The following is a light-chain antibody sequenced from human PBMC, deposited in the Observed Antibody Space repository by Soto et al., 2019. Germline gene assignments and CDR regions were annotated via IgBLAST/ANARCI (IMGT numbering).Light chain of an antibody. J-gene: IGLJ3*02. CDR3: AAWDNSLSAGL. CDR2: GND. V-gene: IGLV1-47*01. Sequence: QSVLTQPPSASGTPGQRVTISCSGSGSNIGTNYVYWYQQLPGSAPKLLIYGNDQRPSGVPDRFSGSKSGTSASLAISGVRAEDEADYYCAAWDNSLSAGLFGGGTKLTVL. CDR1: GSNIGTNY.